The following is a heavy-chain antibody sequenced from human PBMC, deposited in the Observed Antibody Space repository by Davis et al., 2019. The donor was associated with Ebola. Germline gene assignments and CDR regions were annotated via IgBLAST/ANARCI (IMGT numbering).Heavy chain of an antibody. V-gene: IGHV1-8*02. CDR3: ASGFGGDYVWKDYYYYGMDV. D-gene: IGHD4-17*01. Sequence: ASVKVSCKASGYTFTSYGISWVRQAPGQGLEWMGWMNPNSGNTGYAQKFQGRVTMTRNTSISTAYMELSRLRSEDTAVYYCASGFGGDYVWKDYYYYGMDVWGQGTTVTVSS. J-gene: IGHJ6*02. CDR1: GYTFTSYG. CDR2: MNPNSGNT.